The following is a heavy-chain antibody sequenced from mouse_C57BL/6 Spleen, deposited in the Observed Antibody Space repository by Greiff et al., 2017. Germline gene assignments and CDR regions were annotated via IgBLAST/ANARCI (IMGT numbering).Heavy chain of an antibody. CDR2: INPGSGGT. D-gene: IGHD2-4*01. Sequence: QVQLKQSGAELVRPGTSVKVSCKASGYAFTNYLIEWVKQRPGQGLEWIGVINPGSGGTNYNEKFKGKATLTADKSSSTAYMQLSSLTSEDSAVYFCARLYYDYGFDYWGQGTTLTVSS. J-gene: IGHJ2*01. CDR3: ARLYYDYGFDY. CDR1: GYAFTNYL. V-gene: IGHV1-54*01.